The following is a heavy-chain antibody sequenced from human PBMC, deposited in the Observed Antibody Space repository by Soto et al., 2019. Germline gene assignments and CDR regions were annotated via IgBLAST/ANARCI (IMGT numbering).Heavy chain of an antibody. CDR3: AREGGVRSSSWYYGGGDY. J-gene: IGHJ4*02. CDR1: GYTFTSYG. D-gene: IGHD6-13*01. Sequence: QVQLVQSGAEVKKPGALVKVSCKASGYTFTSYGSSWVRQAPGQGLERMGRISAYNGNTHYAQKLQGRVTMTTDTSTSTAYMELRSLRSDDTAVYYCAREGGVRSSSWYYGGGDYWGQGTLVTVSS. CDR2: ISAYNGNT. V-gene: IGHV1-18*01.